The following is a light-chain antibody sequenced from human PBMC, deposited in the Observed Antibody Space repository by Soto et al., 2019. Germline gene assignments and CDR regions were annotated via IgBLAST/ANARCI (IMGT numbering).Light chain of an antibody. CDR1: QGISSY. CDR2: AAS. CDR3: QKYDSASSPT. J-gene: IGKJ4*01. V-gene: IGKV1-27*01. Sequence: DIQMTQSPPSLSASVGDRVTVTCRASQGISSYLAWYQQKPGKVPKLLIFAASTLQPGVPSRFSGSGSGTDFTLTIRSLQPEDVATYYCQKYDSASSPTFGGGTKVEIK.